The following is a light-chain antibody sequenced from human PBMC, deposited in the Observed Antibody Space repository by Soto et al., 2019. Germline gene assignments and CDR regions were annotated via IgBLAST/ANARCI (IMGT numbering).Light chain of an antibody. J-gene: IGKJ5*01. CDR1: QGIASY. V-gene: IGKV1-39*01. Sequence: DIQITHAPASLSESVVDRITLTCLSSQGIASYLNWYQQKPGKAPKLLIYAASTLQSGVPSRFSGSGSGTDFSLTISSLQPEDFATYYCQKSYSTPINCGQGQRRAIK. CDR2: AAS. CDR3: QKSYSTPIN.